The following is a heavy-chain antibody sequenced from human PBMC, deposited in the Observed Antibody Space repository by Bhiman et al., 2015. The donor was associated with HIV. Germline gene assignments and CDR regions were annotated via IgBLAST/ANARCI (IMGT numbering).Heavy chain of an antibody. Sequence: EVQLLESGGGLVQPGGSLRLSCVVSGFTFRSYAMSWVRQAPGKGLEWVSSISSSSSYIYYADSVKGRFTISRDNAKNSLYLQMNSLRAEDTAVYYCAREYAGTGYYGMDVWGQGTTVTVSS. V-gene: IGHV3-21*03. D-gene: IGHD6-13*01. CDR2: ISSSSSYI. CDR1: GFTFRSYA. CDR3: AREYAGTGYYGMDV. J-gene: IGHJ6*02.